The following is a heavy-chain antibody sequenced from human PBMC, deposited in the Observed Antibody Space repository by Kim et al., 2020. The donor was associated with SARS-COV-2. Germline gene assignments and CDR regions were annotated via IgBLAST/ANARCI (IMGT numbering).Heavy chain of an antibody. V-gene: IGHV1-8*01. D-gene: IGHD3-22*01. Sequence: ASVKVSCKASGYTFSTYDVNWVRQANGHGLEWMGWMNPNSGNTGYARKFQGRVTMTRDTSINTAYMELSSLTSEDTAVYFCARRADDYDSSSYYFWGQGTLVTVSS. CDR1: GYTFSTYD. CDR2: MNPNSGNT. J-gene: IGHJ4*02. CDR3: ARRADDYDSSSYYF.